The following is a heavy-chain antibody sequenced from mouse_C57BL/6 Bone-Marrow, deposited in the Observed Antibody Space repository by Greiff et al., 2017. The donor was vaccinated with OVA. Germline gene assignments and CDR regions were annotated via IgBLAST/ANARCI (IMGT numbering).Heavy chain of an antibody. J-gene: IGHJ2*01. V-gene: IGHV1-80*01. CDR1: GYAFSSYW. Sequence: QVQLKQSGAELVKPGASVKISCKASGYAFSSYWMNWVKQRPGKGLEWIGQIYPGDGDTNYNGKFKGKATLTADKSSSTAYMQLSSLTSEDSAVYFCARGRGYYGNFFDYWGQGTTLTVSS. CDR2: IYPGDGDT. CDR3: ARGRGYYGNFFDY. D-gene: IGHD2-1*01.